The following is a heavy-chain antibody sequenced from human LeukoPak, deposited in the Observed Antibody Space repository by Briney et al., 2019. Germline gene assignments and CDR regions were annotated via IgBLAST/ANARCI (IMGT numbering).Heavy chain of an antibody. J-gene: IGHJ4*02. D-gene: IGHD3-16*02. V-gene: IGHV4-39*07. Sequence: SETLSLTCTVSGGSISSSSYYWGWIRQPPGKGLEWIGSIYYSGGTYYNPSLKSRVTISVDTSKNQFSLKLSSVTAADTAVYYCARLQRVWGSYRYRNYFDYWGQGTLVTVSS. CDR2: IYYSGGT. CDR3: ARLQRVWGSYRYRNYFDY. CDR1: GGSISSSSYY.